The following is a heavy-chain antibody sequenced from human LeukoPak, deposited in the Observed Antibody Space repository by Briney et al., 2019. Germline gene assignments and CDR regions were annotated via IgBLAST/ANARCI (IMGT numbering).Heavy chain of an antibody. V-gene: IGHV1-2*02. CDR3: ARDTDTAMATSDY. J-gene: IGHJ4*02. D-gene: IGHD5-18*01. Sequence: ASVKVSCKASGYTFTSYDINWVRQATGQGLEWMGWINPNSGGTNYAQKFQGRVTMTRDTSISTAYMELSRLRSDDTAVYYCARDTDTAMATSDYWGQGTLVTVSS. CDR2: INPNSGGT. CDR1: GYTFTSYD.